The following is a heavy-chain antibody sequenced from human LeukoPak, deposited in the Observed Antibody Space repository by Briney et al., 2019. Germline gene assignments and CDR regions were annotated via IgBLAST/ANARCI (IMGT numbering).Heavy chain of an antibody. V-gene: IGHV1-2*02. D-gene: IGHD3-16*01. CDR2: INPNSGGT. Sequence: GASVKVSCKASGYTFTGYYMHWVRQAPGQGLEWMGWINPNSGGTDYAQKFQGRVTMTRDTSISTAYMELSRLRSDDTAVYYCARVGVRERPSASNHVTNRVLDIWGQGTMVTVSS. CDR1: GYTFTGYY. J-gene: IGHJ3*02. CDR3: ARVGVRERPSASNHVTNRVLDI.